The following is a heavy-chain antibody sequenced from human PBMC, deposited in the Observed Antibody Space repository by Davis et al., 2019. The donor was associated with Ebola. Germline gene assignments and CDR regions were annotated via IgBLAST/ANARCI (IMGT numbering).Heavy chain of an antibody. Sequence: WGSLRLSCAASGFTFSSYSMNWVRQAPGKGLEWVSYISSSSSTIYYADSVKVRFTISRDNAKNTLYLQMNSLRPEDTAVYYCARDIAVAGTIGFDYWGQGTLVTVSS. V-gene: IGHV3-48*04. CDR3: ARDIAVAGTIGFDY. D-gene: IGHD6-19*01. J-gene: IGHJ4*02. CDR1: GFTFSSYS. CDR2: ISSSSSTI.